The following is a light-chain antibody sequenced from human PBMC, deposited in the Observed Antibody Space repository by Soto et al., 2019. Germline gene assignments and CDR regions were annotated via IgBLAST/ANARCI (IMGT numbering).Light chain of an antibody. CDR2: WAS. V-gene: IGKV4-1*01. CDR3: QQYESTPHT. CDR1: QRVLYSSNNKNY. Sequence: DIVMTQSPDSLAVSLGERATINCKSSQRVLYSSNNKNYLAWYQQRPGQPPKLLIYWASTRESGVPDRFSGSGSGTEFALTITSLQAEDVAVYYCQQYESTPHTFGRGTKLEIK. J-gene: IGKJ2*01.